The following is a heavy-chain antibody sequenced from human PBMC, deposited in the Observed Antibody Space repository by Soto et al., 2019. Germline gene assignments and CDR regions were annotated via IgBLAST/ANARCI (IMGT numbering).Heavy chain of an antibody. CDR1: GFSLSTSGVG. CDR2: IYWDDDK. J-gene: IGHJ4*02. V-gene: IGHV2-5*02. Sequence: QITLKESGPTLVKPTQPLTLTCTFSGFSLSTSGVGVGWIRQPPGKPLEWLALIYWDDDKRYSPSLKSRPTITKDTSNNQVVLTMTIIDPVDTATYYCAHRSVGYGSGSYLTYYFDYWGQGTLVTVSS. CDR3: AHRSVGYGSGSYLTYYFDY. D-gene: IGHD3-10*01.